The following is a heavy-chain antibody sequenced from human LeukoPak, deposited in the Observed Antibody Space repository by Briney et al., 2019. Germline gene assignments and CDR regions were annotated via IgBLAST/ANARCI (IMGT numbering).Heavy chain of an antibody. D-gene: IGHD3-10*01. CDR2: ITGDRTIV. V-gene: IGHV3-23*01. J-gene: IGHJ5*02. CDR3: AKDGLARGANWFDP. Sequence: SGGSLRLSCVASGFTFSSYAMSWVRQAPGKGLEWVSAITGDRTIVYYADSVKGRFTISRDNSKNTLFLHMASLRAEDTAVYYCAKDGLARGANWFDPWGQGTLVTVSS. CDR1: GFTFSSYA.